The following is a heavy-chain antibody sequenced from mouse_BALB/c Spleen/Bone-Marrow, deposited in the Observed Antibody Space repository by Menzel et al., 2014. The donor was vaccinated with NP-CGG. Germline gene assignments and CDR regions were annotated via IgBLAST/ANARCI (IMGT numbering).Heavy chain of an antibody. V-gene: IGHV5-2*01. CDR1: EYEFPSHD. CDR2: INSDGGIT. J-gene: IGHJ4*01. Sequence: EVQLQQSGGGLVQPGESLKLSCESTEYEFPSHDMSWVRKTPEKRLELVAAINSDGGITNYPDTMERRFTISRDNTKKTLYLQMSSLRSEDTALYYCARHGFYYAMDYWGQGTSVTVSS. CDR3: ARHGFYYAMDY.